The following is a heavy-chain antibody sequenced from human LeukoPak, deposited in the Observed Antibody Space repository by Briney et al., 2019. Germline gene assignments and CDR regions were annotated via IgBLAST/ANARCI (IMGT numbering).Heavy chain of an antibody. D-gene: IGHD2/OR15-2a*01. J-gene: IGHJ4*02. CDR2: INWSGRDT. CDR3: AKYFVGQMAPFDY. Sequence: GGSLRLSCAASGFTFDDYGMSWVRQAPGKGLEWVSGINWSGRDTNYADSVKGRFTISRDSAKKSLHLQMNSLRAEDTALYYCAKYFVGQMAPFDYWGRGTLVTVSS. V-gene: IGHV3-20*04. CDR1: GFTFDDYG.